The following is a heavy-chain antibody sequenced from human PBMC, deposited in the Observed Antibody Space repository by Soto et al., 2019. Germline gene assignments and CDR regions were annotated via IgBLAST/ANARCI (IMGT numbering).Heavy chain of an antibody. D-gene: IGHD2-8*01. Sequence: SETLSLTCTVSGGCISSSYWSWVRQPPGKGLEWIDYIYYSGSTNYNPSLKSRVTISVDTSKNQFSLKLSSVTAADTAVYYCASGGKWYSPWGQGTLVTVSS. CDR3: ASGGKWYSP. CDR1: GGCISSSY. J-gene: IGHJ5*02. V-gene: IGHV4-59*01. CDR2: IYYSGST.